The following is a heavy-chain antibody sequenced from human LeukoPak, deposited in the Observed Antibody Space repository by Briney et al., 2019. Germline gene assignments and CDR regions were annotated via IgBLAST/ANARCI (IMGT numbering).Heavy chain of an antibody. CDR2: IYYSGHT. CDR3: ASEHCTDGVCFFDY. CDR1: DASISTYY. Sequence: PSETLSLTCTVSDASISTYYWGWIRQPPGKGLEWIGYIYYSGHTNFNPSLESRVTISIDTPKNQFSLSLRSVTAADTAVYYCASEHCTDGVCFFDYWGQGTLVFVSS. V-gene: IGHV4-59*01. J-gene: IGHJ4*02. D-gene: IGHD2-8*01.